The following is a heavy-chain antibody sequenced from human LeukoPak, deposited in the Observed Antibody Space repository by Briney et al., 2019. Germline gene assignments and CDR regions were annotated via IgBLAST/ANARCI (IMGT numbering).Heavy chain of an antibody. J-gene: IGHJ4*02. Sequence: GAPLHISCKGSGYSSISFWIGCVRPMPGRGLEWMGIIHPGDSDTSYSPSFHGQVTMSADKSTTTAYLQWSSLKASDTAIYYCARGGRYSYGSSDYCGQGTLVTVSS. CDR2: IHPGDSDT. V-gene: IGHV5-51*01. CDR1: GYSSISFW. CDR3: ARGGRYSYGSSDY. D-gene: IGHD5-18*01.